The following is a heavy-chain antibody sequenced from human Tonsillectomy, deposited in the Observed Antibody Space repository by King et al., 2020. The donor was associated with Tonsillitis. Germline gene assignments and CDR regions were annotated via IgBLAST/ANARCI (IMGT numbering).Heavy chain of an antibody. CDR1: GFTFSSYA. V-gene: IGHV3-23*04. CDR2: ISGSGGST. CDR3: AKDRIRRITIFGVVISYLDY. J-gene: IGHJ4*02. D-gene: IGHD3-3*01. Sequence: VQLVESGGGLVQPGGSLRLSCAASGFTFSSYAMSGVRQAPGKGLEWVSAISGSGGSTSYADSVKGLFTISRDNSKNPPYLQMNSLRAEDTAVYYCAKDRIRRITIFGVVISYLDYWGQGTLVTVSS.